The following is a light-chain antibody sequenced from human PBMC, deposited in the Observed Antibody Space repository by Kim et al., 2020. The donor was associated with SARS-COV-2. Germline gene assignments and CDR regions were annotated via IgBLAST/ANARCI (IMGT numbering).Light chain of an antibody. V-gene: IGKV2-28*01. Sequence: DIVMTQSPLSLPVTPGEPASISCRSSQSLLYSSGYNYLDWYVQKPGQSPQLLIYLGSNRASGVPDRFSGSGSGTDFTLRINRVEAEDVGVYYCMQSLQTLLTFGGGTKVDIK. CDR3: MQSLQTLLT. CDR1: QSLLYSSGYNY. J-gene: IGKJ4*01. CDR2: LGS.